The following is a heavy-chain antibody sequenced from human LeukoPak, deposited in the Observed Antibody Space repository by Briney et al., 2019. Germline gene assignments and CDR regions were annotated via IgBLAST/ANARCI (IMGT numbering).Heavy chain of an antibody. V-gene: IGHV3-23*01. Sequence: GGTLRLSCAASGFPFSSHGMSWVRQAPGKGLEWVSGIIGGGGSTYYADSVKGRFTISGDNSRNTLFLQVNSLSAEDTAVYYCAHGAMYQLDYWGQGTLVTVSS. J-gene: IGHJ4*02. CDR2: IIGGGGST. D-gene: IGHD2-2*01. CDR1: GFPFSSHG. CDR3: AHGAMYQLDY.